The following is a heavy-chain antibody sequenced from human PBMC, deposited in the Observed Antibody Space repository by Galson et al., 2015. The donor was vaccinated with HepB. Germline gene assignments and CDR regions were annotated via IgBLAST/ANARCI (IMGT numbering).Heavy chain of an antibody. CDR3: ARGTPITADDAFDI. J-gene: IGHJ3*02. Sequence: SLRLSCAASGFTFSSYAMHWVRQAPGKGLEWVAVISYDGSNKYYADSVKGRFTISRDNSKNTLYLQMNSLRTEDTAVYYCARGTPITADDAFDIWGQGTMVTVSS. CDR1: GFTFSSYA. D-gene: IGHD1-20*01. V-gene: IGHV3-30-3*01. CDR2: ISYDGSNK.